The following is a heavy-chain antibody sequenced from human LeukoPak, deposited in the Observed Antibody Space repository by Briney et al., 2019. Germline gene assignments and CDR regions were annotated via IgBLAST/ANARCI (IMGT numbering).Heavy chain of an antibody. CDR3: ARVHENYDFWSGHKTYWYFDL. D-gene: IGHD3-3*01. CDR2: IKQDGSEK. J-gene: IGHJ2*01. Sequence: GGSLRLSCAASGFTFSSYWMSWVRQAPGKGLEWVANIKQDGSEKYYVDSVKGRFTISRDNAKNSLYLQMNSLRAEDTAVYYCARVHENYDFWSGHKTYWYFDLWGRGTLVTVSS. V-gene: IGHV3-7*01. CDR1: GFTFSSYW.